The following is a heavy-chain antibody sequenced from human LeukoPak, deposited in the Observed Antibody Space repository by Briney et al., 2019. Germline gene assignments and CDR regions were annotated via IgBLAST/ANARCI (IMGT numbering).Heavy chain of an antibody. Sequence: GGSLRLSCAASGFTFGDHSMSWVRQAPGKGLEWVANIKKDGSAKNYVASVKGRFTISRDNAKNSLYLQMDSLRAEDTAVYYCARFISLGAWGQGTLVTVSS. CDR3: ARFISLGA. J-gene: IGHJ5*02. CDR1: GFTFGDHS. V-gene: IGHV3-7*01. D-gene: IGHD3-16*01. CDR2: IKKDGSAK.